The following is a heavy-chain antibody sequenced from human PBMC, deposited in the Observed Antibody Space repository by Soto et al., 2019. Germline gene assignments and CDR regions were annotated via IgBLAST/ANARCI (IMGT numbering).Heavy chain of an antibody. CDR2: TYYRSKWYN. Sequence: PSQTLSLTCAISGDSVSSNSAAWNWIRQSPSRGLEWLGRTYYRSKWYNDYAVSVKSRITINPDTSKNQFSLQLNSVTPEDTAVYYCARASSRGRDNYYYYGMDVWGQGTTITVSS. V-gene: IGHV6-1*01. CDR1: GDSVSSNSAA. J-gene: IGHJ6*02. CDR3: ARASSRGRDNYYYYGMDV. D-gene: IGHD6-19*01.